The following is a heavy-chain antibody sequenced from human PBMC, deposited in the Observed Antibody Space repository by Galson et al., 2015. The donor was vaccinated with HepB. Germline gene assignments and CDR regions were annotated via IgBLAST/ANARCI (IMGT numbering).Heavy chain of an antibody. CDR3: ARGGRRIDVVVPAVRGFYFDY. CDR1: GYIFTSYA. V-gene: IGHV1-3*01. CDR2: INAGNGNT. J-gene: IGHJ4*02. Sequence: SVKVSCKASGYIFTSYAMHWVRQAPGQRLEWMGWINAGNGNTKYSQKFQGRVTITRDTSASTAYMELSSLRSEDTAVYYCARGGRRIDVVVPAVRGFYFDYWGQGTLVTVSS. D-gene: IGHD2-2*01.